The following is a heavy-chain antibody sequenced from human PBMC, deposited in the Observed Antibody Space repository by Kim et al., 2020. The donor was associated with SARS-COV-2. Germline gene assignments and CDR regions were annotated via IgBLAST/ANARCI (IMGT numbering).Heavy chain of an antibody. V-gene: IGHV4-34*01. J-gene: IGHJ4*02. CDR3: ARGPARGFPDF. Sequence: SETLSLTCAVYGGSFSGYYWSWIRQPPGKGLEWIGEINHSGSTNYNPSLKSRVTISVDTSKNQFSLKLSSVTAADTAVYYCARGPARGFPDFRGQGTPVT. CDR2: INHSGST. CDR1: GGSFSGYY. D-gene: IGHD3-10*01.